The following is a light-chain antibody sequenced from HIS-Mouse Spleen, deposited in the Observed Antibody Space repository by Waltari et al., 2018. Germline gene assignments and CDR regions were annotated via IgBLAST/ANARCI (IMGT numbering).Light chain of an antibody. Sequence: SYELTQPSSVSVSPGQTARITCSGDVLAKKYARWFQQKPGRAPVRVIYKDSARPSGIPERFSGSSSGTTVTLTISGAQVEDEADYYCYSAADNSGVFGGGTKLTVL. CDR3: YSAADNSGV. J-gene: IGLJ2*01. CDR1: VLAKKY. CDR2: KDS. V-gene: IGLV3-27*01.